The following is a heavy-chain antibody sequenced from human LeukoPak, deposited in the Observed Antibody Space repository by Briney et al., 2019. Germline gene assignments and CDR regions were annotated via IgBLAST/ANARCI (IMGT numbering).Heavy chain of an antibody. CDR1: GGSISSYY. CDR3: ARDGSSWYQNWFDP. V-gene: IGHV4-4*07. D-gene: IGHD6-13*01. Sequence: SETLSLTCTVSGGSISSYYWSWIRQPAGKGLEWIGRIYTSGSTNYNPSLKSRVTMSVDTSKNQFSLKLSSVTAADTAVYYRARDGSSWYQNWFDPWGQGTLVTVSS. CDR2: IYTSGST. J-gene: IGHJ5*02.